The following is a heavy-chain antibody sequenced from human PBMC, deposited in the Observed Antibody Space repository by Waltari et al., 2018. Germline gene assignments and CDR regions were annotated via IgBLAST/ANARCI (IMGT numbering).Heavy chain of an antibody. V-gene: IGHV4-39*01. CDR3: ARNFDSSGYFDH. Sequence: QWRLQESGPGLVKPSETLSLTCSVSGGSIATTRYFWGWVRQPPGKGLEWLGNIYYRGNSFYNLSLQSRLTISVDVSKNQFSLNLKSVTAADTAVYFCARNFDSSGYFDHWSRGSLVTVSS. J-gene: IGHJ4*02. D-gene: IGHD3-22*01. CDR2: IYYRGNS. CDR1: GGSIATTRYF.